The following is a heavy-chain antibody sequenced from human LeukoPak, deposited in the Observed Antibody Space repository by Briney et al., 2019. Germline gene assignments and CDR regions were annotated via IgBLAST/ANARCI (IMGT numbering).Heavy chain of an antibody. V-gene: IGHV3-7*01. J-gene: IGHJ4*02. Sequence: PGGSLRLSCEGSAFIFSGHWMNWVRQTPGKGLEWVASIKEDGSERQYVDSVKGRFSISRDNTKGSLFLQMNSLRDEDTAVYYCARDRDSGDYTAAPGDYWGQGTLVTVSS. D-gene: IGHD4-17*01. CDR2: IKEDGSER. CDR3: ARDRDSGDYTAAPGDY. CDR1: AFIFSGHW.